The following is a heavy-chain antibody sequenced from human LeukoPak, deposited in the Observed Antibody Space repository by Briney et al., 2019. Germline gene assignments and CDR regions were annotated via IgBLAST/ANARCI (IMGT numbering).Heavy chain of an antibody. CDR2: IYTSGST. CDR1: GGSISSGTYY. V-gene: IGHV4-61*02. J-gene: IGHJ4*02. CDR3: ARLVSPN. Sequence: SQTLSLTCTVSGGSISSGTYYWSWIRQPAGKGLEWIGRIYTSGSTNYNPSLKSRVTMSVDTSKNQFSLKLSSVTAADTAVYYCARLVSPNWGQGTLVTVSS.